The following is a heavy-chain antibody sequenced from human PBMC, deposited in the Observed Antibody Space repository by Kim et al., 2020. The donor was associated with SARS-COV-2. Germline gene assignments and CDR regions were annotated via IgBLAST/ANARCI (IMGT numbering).Heavy chain of an antibody. CDR1: GYKFTSYA. Sequence: ASVKVSCKASGYKFTSYAIHWVRQAPGQSLEWVAWVNADSGDTKSSQRLQGRATITRDISASTAYMELSSLRYEDTAVYYCVVTYMWTLNWFDTWGQGTLVTVSS. V-gene: IGHV1-3*01. D-gene: IGHD2-21*02. CDR3: VVTYMWTLNWFDT. CDR2: VNADSGDT. J-gene: IGHJ5*02.